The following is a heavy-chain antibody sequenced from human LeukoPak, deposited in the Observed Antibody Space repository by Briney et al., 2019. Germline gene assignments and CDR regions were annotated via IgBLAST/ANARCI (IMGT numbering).Heavy chain of an antibody. CDR1: GYSFTSYW. V-gene: IGHV5-51*01. Sequence: HGESLKISCKGSGYSFTSYWIGWVRQMPGKGLEWMGIIYPGDSDTRYSPSFQGQVTISADKSISTAYLQWSSLKASDTAMYYCARGQTYYDLYYYYGMDVWGQGTTVTVSS. D-gene: IGHD3-3*01. J-gene: IGHJ6*02. CDR3: ARGQTYYDLYYYYGMDV. CDR2: IYPGDSDT.